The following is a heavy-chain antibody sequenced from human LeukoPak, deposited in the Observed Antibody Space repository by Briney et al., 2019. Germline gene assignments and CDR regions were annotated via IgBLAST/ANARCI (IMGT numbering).Heavy chain of an antibody. J-gene: IGHJ3*02. D-gene: IGHD2-21*02. CDR1: GSIFSTYW. CDR2: IDLSDSYT. CDR3: ARPTLRDTIGDDYDAFDI. V-gene: IGHV5-10-1*01. Sequence: PGASLQISCEGAGSIFSTYWINWGRQVPGKGVEWRGRIDLSDSYTNYSPSIQGHVTISADKSVSTAYLQWSSLKASDTAMYYCARPTLRDTIGDDYDAFDIWGQGTKVTVSS.